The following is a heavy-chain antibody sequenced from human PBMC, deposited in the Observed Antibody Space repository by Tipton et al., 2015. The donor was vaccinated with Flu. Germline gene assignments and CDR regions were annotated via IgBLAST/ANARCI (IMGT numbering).Heavy chain of an antibody. D-gene: IGHD1-26*01. CDR3: ARIRLSGSYGVGLDY. CDR2: VNRSGST. V-gene: IGHV4-34*01. Sequence: TLSLTCVVYGGSFSGDYCSWIRQPPGKGLEWIGEVNRSGSTNYNPSLKSRVTISVDTSKNQFSLKLSSVTAADTAVYYCARIRLSGSYGVGLDYWGQGTLVTVSS. J-gene: IGHJ4*02. CDR1: GGSFSGDY.